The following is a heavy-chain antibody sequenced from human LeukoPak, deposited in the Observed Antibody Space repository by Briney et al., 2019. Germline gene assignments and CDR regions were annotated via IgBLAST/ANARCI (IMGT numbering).Heavy chain of an antibody. Sequence: PGGSLRLSCAASGFTFSSYSMNWVRQAPGKGLEWVSYISSGSSTIYYADSVKGRFTISRDNAENSLYLQMNSLRAEDTAVYYCARAATGYNYGYYYWGQGTLVTVSS. CDR2: ISSGSSTI. CDR1: GFTFSSYS. D-gene: IGHD5-18*01. V-gene: IGHV3-48*04. CDR3: ARAATGYNYGYYY. J-gene: IGHJ4*02.